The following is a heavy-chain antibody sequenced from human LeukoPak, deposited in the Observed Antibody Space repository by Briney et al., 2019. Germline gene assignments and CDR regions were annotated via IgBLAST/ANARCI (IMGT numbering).Heavy chain of an antibody. V-gene: IGHV3-30*18. CDR3: AKVASGSYRYYYYMDV. CDR1: GFTFSSYG. D-gene: IGHD1-26*01. J-gene: IGHJ6*03. Sequence: GRSLRLSCAASGFTFSSYGMHWVRQAPGKGLEWVAVISYDGSNKYYADSVKGRFTISRDNSKKTLYLQMNSLRAEDTAVYYCAKVASGSYRYYYYMDVWGKGTTVTVSS. CDR2: ISYDGSNK.